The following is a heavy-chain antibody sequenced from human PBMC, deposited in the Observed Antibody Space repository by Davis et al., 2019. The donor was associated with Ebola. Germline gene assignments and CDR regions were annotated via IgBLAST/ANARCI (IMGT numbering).Heavy chain of an antibody. D-gene: IGHD3-10*01. J-gene: IGHJ4*02. V-gene: IGHV4-39*01. CDR1: GGSISSSSYY. CDR2: IYYSGST. CDR3: ARHGPVLWFGELLYTEDYYFDY. Sequence: MPSETLSLTCTVSGGSISSSSYYWGWIRQPPGKGLEWIGSIYYSGSTYYNPSLKSRVTISVDTSKNQFSLKLSSVTAADTAVYYCARHGPVLWFGELLYTEDYYFDYWGQGTLVTVSS.